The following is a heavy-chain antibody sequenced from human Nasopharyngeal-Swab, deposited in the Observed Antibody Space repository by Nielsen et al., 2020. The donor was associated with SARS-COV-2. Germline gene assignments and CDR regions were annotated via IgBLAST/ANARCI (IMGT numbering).Heavy chain of an antibody. V-gene: IGHV3-23*03. CDR2: IYSGGSST. Sequence: GASLKISCAASGFTFSSYAMSWVRQAPGKGLEWVSVIYSGGSSTYYADSVKGRFTISRDNSKNTLYLQMNSLRAEDTAVYYCAKDQGSYYDYWGQGTLVTVS. CDR1: GFTFSSYA. D-gene: IGHD1-26*01. CDR3: AKDQGSYYDY. J-gene: IGHJ4*02.